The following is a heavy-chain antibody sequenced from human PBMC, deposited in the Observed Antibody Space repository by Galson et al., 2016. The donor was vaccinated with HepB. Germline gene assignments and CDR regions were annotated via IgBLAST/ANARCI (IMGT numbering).Heavy chain of an antibody. CDR2: ISGRGDHT. V-gene: IGHV3-23*01. Sequence: SLRLSCAASGFTSSNYAMSWVRQAPGQGLEWVSAISGRGDHTDYAGSVKGRFTISRDNSKNTLYLQMNSLRDEDTAVYYCARDVMGLAVLDYWGQGTLVTVSS. J-gene: IGHJ4*02. CDR1: GFTSSNYA. CDR3: ARDVMGLAVLDY. D-gene: IGHD6-19*01.